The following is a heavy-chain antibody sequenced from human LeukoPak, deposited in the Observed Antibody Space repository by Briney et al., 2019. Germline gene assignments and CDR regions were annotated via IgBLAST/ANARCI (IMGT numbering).Heavy chain of an antibody. CDR3: ARHGTYDGDYVFFDY. CDR1: GGSISSYY. CDR2: IYYSGST. Sequence: SETLSLTCTVSGGSISSYYWSWIRQPPGKGLEWIGSIYYSGSTYYNPSLKSRVTISVDTPKNQFSLKLSSVTAADTAVYYCARHGTYDGDYVFFDYWGQGTLVTVSS. J-gene: IGHJ4*02. V-gene: IGHV4-59*05. D-gene: IGHD4-17*01.